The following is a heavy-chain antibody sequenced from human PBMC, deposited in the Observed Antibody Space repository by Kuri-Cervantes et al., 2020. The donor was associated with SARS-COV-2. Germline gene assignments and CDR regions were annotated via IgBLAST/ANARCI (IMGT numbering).Heavy chain of an antibody. Sequence: GESLKISCAASGFTFSSYSMNWVRQAPGKGLEWVSSIGGRGDSKYYRESVKGRFTISRDNSKNTLYLQMNSLRAEDTAVYYCARDCTLRPAYSSSGHYYYYGMDVWGQGTTVTVSS. CDR1: GFTFSSYS. V-gene: IGHV3-48*01. D-gene: IGHD6-6*01. CDR3: ARDCTLRPAYSSSGHYYYYGMDV. J-gene: IGHJ6*02. CDR2: IGGRGDSK.